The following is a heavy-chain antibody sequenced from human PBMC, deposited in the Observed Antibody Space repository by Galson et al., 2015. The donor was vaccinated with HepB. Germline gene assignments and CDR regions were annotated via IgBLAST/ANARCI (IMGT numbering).Heavy chain of an antibody. CDR3: ASSSGYEPEFDY. D-gene: IGHD3-22*01. V-gene: IGHV3-23*01. CDR1: GFTFSSYA. CDR2: ISGSGGST. J-gene: IGHJ4*02. Sequence: SLRLSCAASGFTFSSYAMSWVRQAPGKGLEWVSAISGSGGSTYYADSVKGRFTISRDNSKNTLYLQMNSLRAEDTAVYYCASSSGYEPEFDYWGQGTLVTVSS.